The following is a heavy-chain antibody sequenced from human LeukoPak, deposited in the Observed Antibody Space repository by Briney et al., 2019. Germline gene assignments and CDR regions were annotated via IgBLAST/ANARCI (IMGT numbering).Heavy chain of an antibody. J-gene: IGHJ4*02. D-gene: IGHD3-22*01. CDR3: ARDAYDSSGYYPDY. Sequence: GGSLRLSCAASGFTFSHYGMHWVRQAPGKGLEWVAVISYDGSNKYYADSVKGRFTISRDNSKNTLYLQMNSLRAEDTAVYYCARDAYDSSGYYPDYWGQGTLVTVSS. V-gene: IGHV3-30*19. CDR2: ISYDGSNK. CDR1: GFTFSHYG.